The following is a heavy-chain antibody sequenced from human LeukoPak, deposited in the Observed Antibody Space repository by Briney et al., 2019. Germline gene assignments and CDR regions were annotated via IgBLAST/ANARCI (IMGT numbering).Heavy chain of an antibody. D-gene: IGHD3-10*01. Sequence: SETLSLTCAVYGESLNGHYWSWISQPPGKGLEWIGTMYYSGNTDYNPSLKSRITISVDTSKNQFYLKLTSVTAADTALYYCALPYFGAGVDAFDIWGQGTRVAVSS. CDR2: MYYSGNT. V-gene: IGHV4-34*10. J-gene: IGHJ3*02. CDR1: GESLNGHY. CDR3: ALPYFGAGVDAFDI.